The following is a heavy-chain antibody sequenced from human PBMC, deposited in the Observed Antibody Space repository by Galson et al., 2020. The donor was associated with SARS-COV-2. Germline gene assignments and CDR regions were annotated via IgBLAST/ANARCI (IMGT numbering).Heavy chain of an antibody. CDR3: SRLGRDGFDI. CDR1: GFTFGDYA. CDR2: IKSKAYGGTT. Sequence: GESLKISCTASGFTFGDYAMSWFRQAPGKGLEWVGFIKSKAYGGTTEYAASVKGRITISRDDSKSIAYLQMNSPKTEDTAVYYCSRLGRDGFDIWGQGTMVTVSS. J-gene: IGHJ3*02. D-gene: IGHD1-26*01. V-gene: IGHV3-49*03.